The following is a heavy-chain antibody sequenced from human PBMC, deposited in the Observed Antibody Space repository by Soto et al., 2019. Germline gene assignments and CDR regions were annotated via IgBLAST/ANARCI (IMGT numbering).Heavy chain of an antibody. Sequence: PSETLSLTCTVSGGSIRSSSYYWAWIRQPPGKGLEWIGSIYYSGSTSYNPSLKSRVTISVDTSKKQFSLKLSSVTAADTAGYYCARHAAYGGNYVFDLWGPGTLVTVSS. V-gene: IGHV4-39*01. D-gene: IGHD4-4*01. CDR1: GGSIRSSSYY. CDR3: ARHAAYGGNYVFDL. J-gene: IGHJ2*01. CDR2: IYYSGST.